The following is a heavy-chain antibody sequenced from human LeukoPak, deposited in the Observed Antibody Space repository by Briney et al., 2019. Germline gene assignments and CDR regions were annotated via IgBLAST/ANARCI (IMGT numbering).Heavy chain of an antibody. CDR1: GXSISSGTNY. CDR3: ARMGAGSFLDY. J-gene: IGHJ4*02. D-gene: IGHD3-10*01. CDR2: ISYSGRT. V-gene: IGHV4-30-4*01. Sequence: SETLSLTCTVSGXSISSGTNYWSWIRQPPGKGLEYIGYISYSGRTYYNPSLKSRLTISADTSKNQFSLKLNSVTAADTAVYYCARMGAGSFLDYWGQGTLVTVSS.